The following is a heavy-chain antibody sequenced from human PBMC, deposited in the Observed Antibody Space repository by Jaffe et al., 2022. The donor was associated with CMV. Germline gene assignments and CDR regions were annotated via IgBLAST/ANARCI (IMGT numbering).Heavy chain of an antibody. V-gene: IGHV1-18*01. J-gene: IGHJ4*02. CDR3: ARDPLNTKSSSWPLGNFDY. CDR2: ISAYNGNT. D-gene: IGHD6-13*01. CDR1: GYTFTSYG. Sequence: QVQLVQSGAEVKKPGASVKVSCKASGYTFTSYGISWVRQAPGQGLEWMGWISAYNGNTNYAQKLQGRVTMTTDTSTSTAYMELRSLRSDDTAVYYCARDPLNTKSSSWPLGNFDYWGQGTLVTVSS.